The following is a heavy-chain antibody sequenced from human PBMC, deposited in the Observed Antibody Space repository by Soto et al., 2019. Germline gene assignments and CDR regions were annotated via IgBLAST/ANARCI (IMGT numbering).Heavy chain of an antibody. V-gene: IGHV4-34*01. D-gene: IGHD6-19*01. CDR1: GGSFSGYY. J-gene: IGHJ5*02. CDR3: ARGAGGSGWYENWFDP. CDR2: INHSGST. Sequence: QVQLQQWGAGLLKPSETLSLTCAVYGGSFSGYYWSWIRQPPGKGLEWIGEINHSGSTNYNPSLKSRVTISVDTSKNQFSLKLSSVTAADTAVYYCARGAGGSGWYENWFDPWGQGTLVTVSS.